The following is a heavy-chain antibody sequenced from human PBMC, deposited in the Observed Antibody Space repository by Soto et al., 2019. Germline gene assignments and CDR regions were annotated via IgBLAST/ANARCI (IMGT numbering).Heavy chain of an antibody. V-gene: IGHV1-69*13. CDR1: GVIFSDHA. J-gene: IGHJ4*02. CDR2: VIPIFGTT. D-gene: IGHD3-10*01. CDR3: ARQMNRGVIFDY. Sequence: SVKVSCKTSGVIFSDHALSWVRQSPGQGLEWMGRVIPIFGTTIYAQKFHGRVTITADESTSTAFMELSSLRSEDTAVYYCARQMNRGVIFDYWGQGTLVTVSS.